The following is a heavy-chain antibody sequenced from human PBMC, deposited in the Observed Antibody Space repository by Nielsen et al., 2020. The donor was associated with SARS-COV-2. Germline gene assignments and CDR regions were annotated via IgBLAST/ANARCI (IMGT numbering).Heavy chain of an antibody. CDR1: GFTFSSYG. V-gene: IGHV3-30*18. CDR3: ANCHDSSGYPY. CDR2: ISYDGSNK. D-gene: IGHD3-22*01. Sequence: GESLKISCAASGFTFSSYGMHWVRQAPGKGLEWVAVISYDGSNKYYADSVKGRFTISRDNSKNTLYLQMNSLRAEDTAVYYCANCHDSSGYPYWGQGTLVTVSS. J-gene: IGHJ4*02.